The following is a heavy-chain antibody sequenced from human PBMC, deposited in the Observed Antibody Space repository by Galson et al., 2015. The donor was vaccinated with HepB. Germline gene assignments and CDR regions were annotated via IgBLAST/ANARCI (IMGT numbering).Heavy chain of an antibody. CDR3: ARMVADSSWYRLLASSWFDP. CDR1: GFSLSNVRMG. V-gene: IGHV2-26*01. CDR2: IFSNDDK. J-gene: IGHJ5*02. Sequence: PALVKPTQTLTLTCTVSGFSLSNVRMGVSWIRQPPGKALEWLAHIFSNDDKSYSTSLKSRLTISKDTSNSQVVLTMTNMDPVDTATYYCARMVADSSWYRLLASSWFDPWGQGILVTVSS. D-gene: IGHD2-2*01.